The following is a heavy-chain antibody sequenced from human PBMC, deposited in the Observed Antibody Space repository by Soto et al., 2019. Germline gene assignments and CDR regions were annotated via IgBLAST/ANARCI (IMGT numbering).Heavy chain of an antibody. CDR1: GGSFSGYY. J-gene: IGHJ4*02. D-gene: IGHD4-4*01. CDR3: ARGYAVNWHTPHY. CDR2: INHSGST. V-gene: IGHV4-34*01. Sequence: PSETLSLTCAVYGGSFSGYYWSWIRQPPGKGLEWIGEINHSGSTNYNPSLKSRVTISVDTSRNQFSLKLSSVTAADTAVYYCARGYAVNWHTPHYWGQGTLVTVSS.